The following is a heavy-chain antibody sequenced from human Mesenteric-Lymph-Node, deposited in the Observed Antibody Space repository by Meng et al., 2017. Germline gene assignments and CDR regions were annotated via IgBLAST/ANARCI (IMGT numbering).Heavy chain of an antibody. Sequence: EVQLVESGGGLVQPGGSLRLSCAASGFTVDSNYMNWVRQAPGKGLEWVSVMYSGGRTFYADSVKGRFTISRDNSKNTLYLQMYSLRVEDTAVYYCARDLWFEPWGQGTLVTVSS. V-gene: IGHV3-66*01. J-gene: IGHJ5*02. CDR1: GFTVDSNY. CDR3: ARDLWFEP. CDR2: MYSGGRT.